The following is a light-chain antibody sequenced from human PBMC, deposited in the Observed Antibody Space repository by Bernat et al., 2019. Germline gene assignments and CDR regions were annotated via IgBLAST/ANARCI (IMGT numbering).Light chain of an antibody. V-gene: IGLV2-18*02. J-gene: IGLJ3*02. Sequence: QSALTQPPSVSGSTGQSVTISCTGTSSDVGSYNRVSWYQQPPGTAPKLMIYEVNNRPSGVPDRLSGSKSVNTASLTISGLQAEDEADYYCCSFTTTTTWVFGGGTKLTVL. CDR2: EVN. CDR1: SSDVGSYNR. CDR3: CSFTTTTTWV.